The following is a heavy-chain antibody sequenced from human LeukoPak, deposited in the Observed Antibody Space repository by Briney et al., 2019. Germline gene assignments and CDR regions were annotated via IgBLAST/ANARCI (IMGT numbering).Heavy chain of an antibody. Sequence: PSETLSLTCTVSGGSVSSGSYYWSWIRQPPGKGLEWIGYIYYSGSTNYNPSLKSRVTISVDTSKNQFSLKLSSVTAADTAVYYCASNSGWYDSGTIDHWGQGTLVTVSS. CDR2: IYYSGST. CDR1: GGSVSSGSYY. J-gene: IGHJ4*02. CDR3: ASNSGWYDSGTIDH. V-gene: IGHV4-61*01. D-gene: IGHD6-19*01.